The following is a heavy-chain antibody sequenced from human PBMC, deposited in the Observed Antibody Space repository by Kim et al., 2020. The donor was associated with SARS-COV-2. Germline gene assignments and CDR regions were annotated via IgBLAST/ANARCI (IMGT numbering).Heavy chain of an antibody. CDR2: INADGSII. CDR3: AHWNEGY. V-gene: IGHV3-74*01. D-gene: IGHD1-1*01. J-gene: IGHJ4*02. Sequence: GGSLRLSCAASGFNFGAHWMHWVRQAPGKGLVWVSRINADGSIINYADSVKGRFTISRDNAKNTLYPQMNSLTGEDTAVYYCAHWNEGYWGQGTLVTVSS. CDR1: GFNFGAHW.